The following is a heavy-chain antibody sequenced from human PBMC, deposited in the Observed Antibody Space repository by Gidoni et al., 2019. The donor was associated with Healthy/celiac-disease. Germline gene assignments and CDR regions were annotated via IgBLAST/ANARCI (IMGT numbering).Heavy chain of an antibody. CDR2: GSTI. V-gene: IGHV3-11*01. D-gene: IGHD3-10*01. J-gene: IGHJ4*02. Sequence: GSTIYYADSVKGRFTISRDNAKNSLYLQMNSLRAEDTAVYYCARSRVLLWFREVSPHFDYWGQGTLVTVSS. CDR3: ARSRVLLWFREVSPHFDY.